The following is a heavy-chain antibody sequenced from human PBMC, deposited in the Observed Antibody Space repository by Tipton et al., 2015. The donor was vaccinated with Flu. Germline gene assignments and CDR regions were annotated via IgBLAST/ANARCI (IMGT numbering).Heavy chain of an antibody. J-gene: IGHJ6*03. CDR2: INHSGTT. D-gene: IGHD3-10*01. V-gene: IGHV4-34*01. CDR1: GEPLTAHY. Sequence: TLSLTCAVSGEPLTAHYWTWIRQPPGKGLEWIGEINHSGTTNYNPSLKSRLTLSLDTSRNQVSLRLSSVTAEDTAVYYCARGRPAQSWFYYSYTAVWGKGTTVTVSS. CDR3: ARGRPAQSWFYYSYTAV.